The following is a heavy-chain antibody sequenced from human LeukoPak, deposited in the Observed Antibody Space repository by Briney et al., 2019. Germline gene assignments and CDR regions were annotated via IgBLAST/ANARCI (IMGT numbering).Heavy chain of an antibody. J-gene: IGHJ4*02. D-gene: IGHD1-26*01. CDR2: IYTSGST. Sequence: SETLSLTCTVSGGSISTYYWSWIRQPAGKGLEWIGHIYTSGSTNYNPSLKGRVTISVDTSKNQFSLNLSSVTAADTAVYYCARGPPYSGSYSFDYWGQGTLVTVSS. CDR1: GGSISTYY. CDR3: ARGPPYSGSYSFDY. V-gene: IGHV4-4*07.